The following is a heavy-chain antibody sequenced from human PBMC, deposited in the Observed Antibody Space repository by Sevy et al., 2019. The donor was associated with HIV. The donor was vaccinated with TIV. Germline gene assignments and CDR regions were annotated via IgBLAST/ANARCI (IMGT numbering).Heavy chain of an antibody. CDR3: AGGSSGWYGPKTYYYYYMDV. CDR2: ISGSGGST. CDR1: GFTFSSYA. Sequence: GGSPRLSCAASGFTFSSYAMSWVRQAPGKGLEWVSAISGSGGSTYYADSVKGRFTISRDNSKNTLYLQMNSLRAEDTAVYYCAGGSSGWYGPKTYYYYYMDVWGKGTTVTVSS. V-gene: IGHV3-23*01. J-gene: IGHJ6*03. D-gene: IGHD6-19*01.